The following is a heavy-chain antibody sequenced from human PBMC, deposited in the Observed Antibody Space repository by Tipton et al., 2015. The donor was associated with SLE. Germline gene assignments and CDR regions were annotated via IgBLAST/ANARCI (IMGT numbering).Heavy chain of an antibody. V-gene: IGHV3-48*03. J-gene: IGHJ4*02. CDR3: AMTGTTVGNNEDY. CDR1: GFTFSSYE. CDR2: ISSSGSTI. D-gene: IGHD4-23*01. Sequence: SLRLSCAASGFTFSSYEMNWVRQAPGKGLEWVSYISSSGSTIYYADSVKGRFTISRDNAKNSLYLQMNSLRAEDTAVYYCAMTGTTVGNNEDYWGQGTLVTVSS.